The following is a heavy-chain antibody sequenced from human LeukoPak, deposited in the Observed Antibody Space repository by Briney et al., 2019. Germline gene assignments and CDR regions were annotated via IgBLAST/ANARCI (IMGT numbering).Heavy chain of an antibody. CDR1: GLTFSSYA. CDR2: ISYDGSNK. V-gene: IGHV3-30-3*01. D-gene: IGHD2-15*01. J-gene: IGHJ4*02. Sequence: GGSLRLSCAASGLTFSSYAMHWVRQAPGKGLAWEAVISYDGSNKYYADSVKGRFTISRDNSKNTLYLQMNSLRAEDTAVYYCARDLVVAARFGYYFDYWGQGTLVTVSS. CDR3: ARDLVVAARFGYYFDY.